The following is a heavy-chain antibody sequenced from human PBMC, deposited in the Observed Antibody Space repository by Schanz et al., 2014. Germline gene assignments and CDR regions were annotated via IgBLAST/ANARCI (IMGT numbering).Heavy chain of an antibody. CDR3: AGTYGSSTSCYTGYYYMDV. J-gene: IGHJ6*03. V-gene: IGHV1-18*01. Sequence: QVQLVQSGAEVKKPGASVKVSCKASCYTFSSYGITWVRQAPGQGLEWMGWINGYNGHTLYAQKFQGRVSITADTSTNTAYMELTSLRSEDTAVYYCAGTYGSSTSCYTGYYYMDVWGQGSLVTVSS. CDR1: CYTFSSYG. CDR2: INGYNGHT. D-gene: IGHD2-2*02.